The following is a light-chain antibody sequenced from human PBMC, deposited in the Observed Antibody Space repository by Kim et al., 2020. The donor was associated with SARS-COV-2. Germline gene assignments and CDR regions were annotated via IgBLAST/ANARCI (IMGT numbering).Light chain of an antibody. Sequence: SVGDSVTITCRASHSISAHLAWYQHKPGKAPQLLIYDASILESGVPSRFSGSGSGTEFTLSIHRLQPDDFAIYYCQQYDSYSRVTFGQGTNLEI. CDR3: QQYDSYSRVT. CDR2: DAS. J-gene: IGKJ2*01. V-gene: IGKV1-5*01. CDR1: HSISAH.